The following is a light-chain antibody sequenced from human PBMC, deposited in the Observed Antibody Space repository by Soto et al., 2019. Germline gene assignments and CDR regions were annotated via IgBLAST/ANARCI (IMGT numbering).Light chain of an antibody. CDR1: QGIDNY. V-gene: IGKV1-9*01. J-gene: IGKJ3*01. CDR2: AAY. Sequence: DIQLTQSPAFLSASVGDRVSITCRASQGIDNYLAWYQQKPGKAPNLLIYAAYTLQDGVPSRFSGSGSGTEFTLTITNLQPEDFAPYQCQQLKSYPITFGPGTKVD. CDR3: QQLKSYPIT.